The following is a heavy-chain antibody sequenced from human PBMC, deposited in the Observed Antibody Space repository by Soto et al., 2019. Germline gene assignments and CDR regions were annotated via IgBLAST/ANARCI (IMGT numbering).Heavy chain of an antibody. Sequence: SETLSLTCTVSGGSISSYYWSWIRQPPGKGLEWIGYIYYSGSTNYNPSLNSRVSISVDTTKNQLSLKLSSVTAADTSVYYCARGSFSASSSWFDPWGRGTLVIVSS. CDR3: ARGSFSASSSWFDP. CDR1: GGSISSYY. J-gene: IGHJ5*02. D-gene: IGHD6-6*01. V-gene: IGHV4-59*12. CDR2: IYYSGST.